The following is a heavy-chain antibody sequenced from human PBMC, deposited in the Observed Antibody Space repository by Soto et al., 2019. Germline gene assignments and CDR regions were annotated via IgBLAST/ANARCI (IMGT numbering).Heavy chain of an antibody. CDR1: GGSISSGGYY. J-gene: IGHJ6*02. Sequence: ASETLSLTCTVSGGSISSGGYYWNWIRQHPGKGLEWIGHTSYRGSTFYNPSLKSRLTISVDTSKNLLSLKLSSVTAADTALYFCARDKGDYGMDVWGQGTTVTVSS. V-gene: IGHV4-31*03. CDR2: TSYRGST. CDR3: ARDKGDYGMDV.